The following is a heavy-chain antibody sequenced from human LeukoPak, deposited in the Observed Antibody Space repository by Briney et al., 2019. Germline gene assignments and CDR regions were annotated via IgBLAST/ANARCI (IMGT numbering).Heavy chain of an antibody. Sequence: GGSLRLSCAASGFTFSIYEMNWVRQAPGKGLEWVSYISSSGSTIYYADSLKGRFTISRDNAKNSLYLQMNSLRAEDTGVYYCARDEPNLYSGSLGWGQGTLVTVSS. CDR2: ISSSGSTI. CDR1: GFTFSIYE. V-gene: IGHV3-48*03. CDR3: ARDEPNLYSGSLG. J-gene: IGHJ4*02. D-gene: IGHD1-26*01.